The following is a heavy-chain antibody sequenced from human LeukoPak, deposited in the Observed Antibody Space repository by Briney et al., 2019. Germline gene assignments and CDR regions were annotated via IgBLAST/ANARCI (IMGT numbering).Heavy chain of an antibody. CDR1: GGSISSGGYY. CDR2: IYYSGST. D-gene: IGHD5-12*01. Sequence: SETLSLTCTVSGGSISSGGYYWSWIRQHPGKGLEWIGYIYYSGSTYYNPSLKSRATISVDTSKNQFSLKLSSVTAADTAVYYCARDRGPYSGYDSYYFDYWGQGTLVTVSS. J-gene: IGHJ4*02. V-gene: IGHV4-31*03. CDR3: ARDRGPYSGYDSYYFDY.